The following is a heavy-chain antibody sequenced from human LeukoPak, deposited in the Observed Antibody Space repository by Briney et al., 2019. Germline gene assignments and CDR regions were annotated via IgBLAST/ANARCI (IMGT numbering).Heavy chain of an antibody. CDR1: GGTFSSYA. CDR3: ARDPHYYGSGKNYYFDY. J-gene: IGHJ4*02. V-gene: IGHV1-69*06. Sequence: GASVNVSCKASGGTFSSYAISWVRQAPGQGLEWMGGIIPIFGTANYAQKFQGRVTITADKSTSTAYMELSSLRSEDTAVYYCARDPHYYGSGKNYYFDYWGQGTLVTVSS. CDR2: IIPIFGTA. D-gene: IGHD3-10*01.